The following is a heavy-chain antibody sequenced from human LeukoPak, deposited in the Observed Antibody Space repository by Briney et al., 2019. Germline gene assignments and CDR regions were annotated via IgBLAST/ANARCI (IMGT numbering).Heavy chain of an antibody. D-gene: IGHD3-22*01. CDR2: INPNSGGT. CDR3: ARVSDDSSGVDAFDI. CDR1: GYTFTGYY. Sequence: GASVKVSCKASGYTFTGYYMHWVRQAPGQGLEWMGWINPNSGGTNYAQKFQGWVTMTRDTSISTAYMELSRLRSDDTAVYYCARVSDDSSGVDAFDIWGQGTMVTVSS. J-gene: IGHJ3*02. V-gene: IGHV1-2*04.